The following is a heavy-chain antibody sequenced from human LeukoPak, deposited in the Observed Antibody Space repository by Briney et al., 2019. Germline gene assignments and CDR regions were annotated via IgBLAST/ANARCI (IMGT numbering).Heavy chain of an antibody. V-gene: IGHV3-74*01. J-gene: IGHJ4*02. Sequence: GGSLRLSCAASGFTFRSHWMHWVRQAPGKGLVWVSRINSDGSTINYADSVKGRFIISRDNVKNTLYLQMSSLRAEDTAVYYCARDRVGTTVTTMYYWGQGTLVTVSS. D-gene: IGHD4-17*01. CDR3: ARDRVGTTVTTMYY. CDR1: GFTFRSHW. CDR2: INSDGSTI.